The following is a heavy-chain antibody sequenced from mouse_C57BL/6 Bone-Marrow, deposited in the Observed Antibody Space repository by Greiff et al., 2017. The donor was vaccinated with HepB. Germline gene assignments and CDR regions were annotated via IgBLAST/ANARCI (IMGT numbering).Heavy chain of an antibody. V-gene: IGHV1-63*01. CDR3: ARRGGYPWYFGG. CDR1: LYTFPNYW. J-gene: IGHJ1*03. D-gene: IGHD2-2*01. Sequence: VQLQQSGAELVRPGTSPKMSCKAPLYTFPNYWTGWAKQRPGHGLEWIGDIYPGGGYTNYNEKFKGKATLTADKSSSTAYMQFSSLTSEDSAIYYCARRGGYPWYFGGWGTGATVTVSS. CDR2: IYPGGGYT.